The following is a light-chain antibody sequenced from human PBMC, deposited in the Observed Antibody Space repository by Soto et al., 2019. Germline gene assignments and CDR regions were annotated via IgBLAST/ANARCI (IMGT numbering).Light chain of an antibody. J-gene: IGLJ1*01. CDR2: DVS. Sequence: QSVLTQPASASGSPGQSITISCTGTGSDVGGYNFVSWYQQHPGKAPKLLIYDVSDRPSGVSNRFSGSKSGNTASLTISGLQADDEADYYCSSYTISSTYVFGTGTKVTVL. CDR3: SSYTISSTYV. CDR1: GSDVGGYNF. V-gene: IGLV2-14*01.